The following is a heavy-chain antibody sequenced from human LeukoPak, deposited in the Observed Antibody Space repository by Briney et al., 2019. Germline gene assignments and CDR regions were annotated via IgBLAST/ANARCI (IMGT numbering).Heavy chain of an antibody. CDR3: ARGLGFDY. J-gene: IGHJ4*02. V-gene: IGHV4-61*02. Sequence: SQTLSLTCTVSGGSISSGSYYWSWIRQPAGKGLEWIGRIYTSGSTNYNPSLKSRVTISVDTSKNQFSLKLSSVTAADTAVYYCARGLGFDYWGQGTLVTVSS. CDR2: IYTSGST. CDR1: GGSISSGSYY.